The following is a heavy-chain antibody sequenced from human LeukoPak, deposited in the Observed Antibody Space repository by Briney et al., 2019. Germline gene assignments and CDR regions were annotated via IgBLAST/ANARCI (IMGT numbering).Heavy chain of an antibody. CDR2: INHSGST. Sequence: SETLSLTCAVYGGSFSGYYWSWIRQPPGKGLEWIGEINHSGSTNYNPSFKSRVTISVDTSKNQFSLKLSSVTAADTAVYYCARGSRAVVAATTRYNWFDPWGQGTLVTVSS. CDR3: ARGSRAVVAATTRYNWFDP. J-gene: IGHJ5*02. CDR1: GGSFSGYY. V-gene: IGHV4-34*01. D-gene: IGHD2-15*01.